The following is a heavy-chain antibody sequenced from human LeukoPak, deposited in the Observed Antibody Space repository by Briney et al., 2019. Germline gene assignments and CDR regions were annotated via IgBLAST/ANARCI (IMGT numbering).Heavy chain of an antibody. V-gene: IGHV3-7*01. J-gene: IGHJ4*02. D-gene: IGHD2-2*01. Sequence: PGGSLRLSCAASGFTFNRCWMTWVRQAPGKGLEWVANIEQDGTEKYYVDSVKGRFTISRDNAKNSLYLQMNSLRAEDTAVYYCARDVVVPGAGHDYWGQGTPVTVSS. CDR1: GFTFNRCW. CDR3: ARDVVVPGAGHDY. CDR2: IEQDGTEK.